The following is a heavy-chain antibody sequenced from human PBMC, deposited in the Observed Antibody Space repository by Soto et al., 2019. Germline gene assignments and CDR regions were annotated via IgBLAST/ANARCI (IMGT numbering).Heavy chain of an antibody. Sequence: WGSLRISCASSVFTFSIYEMNWVRQAPGRGLDRVSYISSSGSTIYYADSVKGRFTISRDNAKNSLYLQMNSLRAEDTAVYYCARDSQKAGYSSSWYSYYYGMDVWGQGTTVTVSS. CDR1: VFTFSIYE. V-gene: IGHV3-48*03. CDR3: ARDSQKAGYSSSWYSYYYGMDV. J-gene: IGHJ6*01. D-gene: IGHD6-13*01. CDR2: ISSSGSTI.